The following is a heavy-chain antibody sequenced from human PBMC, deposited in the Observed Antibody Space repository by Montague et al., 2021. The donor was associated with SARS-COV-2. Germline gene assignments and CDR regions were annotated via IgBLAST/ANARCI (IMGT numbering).Heavy chain of an antibody. Sequence: SETLSLTCSVSGVSISSNNYYWTWIRRPPGKGLEWIGYIYFSGNTIHNPSLEGRVTTSIDTSKNHFSLRLTSVTAADTAVYYCAREVVGVKTNWLDTWGQGTLVTVSS. CDR3: AREVVGVKTNWLDT. V-gene: IGHV4-61*03. J-gene: IGHJ5*02. CDR2: IYFSGNT. CDR1: GVSISSNNYY. D-gene: IGHD3-16*01.